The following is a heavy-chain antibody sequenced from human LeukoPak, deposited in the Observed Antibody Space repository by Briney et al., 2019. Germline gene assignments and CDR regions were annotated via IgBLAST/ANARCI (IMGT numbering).Heavy chain of an antibody. V-gene: IGHV1-69*05. Sequence: ASVKVSCKASGYTFTSYAMNWVREAPGQGLEWMGGIAPLFGTTNYAQRFQGRVTITTDESTSSAYMDLSSLTSHDTAVYYCAIGSGSYQGGWFDPWGQGTLVTVSS. CDR2: IAPLFGTT. CDR3: AIGSGSYQGGWFDP. J-gene: IGHJ5*02. D-gene: IGHD1-26*01. CDR1: GYTFTSYA.